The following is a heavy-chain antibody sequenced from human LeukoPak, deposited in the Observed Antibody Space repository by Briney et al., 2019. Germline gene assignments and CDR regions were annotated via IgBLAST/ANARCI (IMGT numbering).Heavy chain of an antibody. J-gene: IGHJ4*02. Sequence: GGSLRLSCAASGFTFSSYSMNWVRQAPGKGLEWVSSISSSSSYIYYADSVKGRFTISRDNAKNSLYLQMNSLRAEDTAVYYCARDSRPARIAAASDYWGQGTLVTVSS. CDR2: ISSSSSYI. V-gene: IGHV3-21*01. CDR3: ARDSRPARIAAASDY. CDR1: GFTFSSYS. D-gene: IGHD6-13*01.